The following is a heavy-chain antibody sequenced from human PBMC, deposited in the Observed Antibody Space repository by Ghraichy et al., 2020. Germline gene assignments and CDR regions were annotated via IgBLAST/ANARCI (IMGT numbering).Heavy chain of an antibody. J-gene: IGHJ4*02. Sequence: SETLSLTCTVSGDSIAISSHYWGWVRQPPGKGLEWIGSIYYYIMSTYYNPSLKSRVTISVDTSKNQFSLKLNSLTAADTAVYYCARHLDGTGGYRWFYFDSWGQGTLVTVSS. CDR2: IYYYIMST. CDR1: GDSIAISSHY. D-gene: IGHD3-10*01. CDR3: ARHLDGTGGYRWFYFDS. V-gene: IGHV4-39*01.